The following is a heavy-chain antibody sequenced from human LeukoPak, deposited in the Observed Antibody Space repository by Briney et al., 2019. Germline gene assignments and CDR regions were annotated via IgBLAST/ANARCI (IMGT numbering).Heavy chain of an antibody. CDR1: GFTFDDNA. CDR3: AKATRTGYCSGGSSYYYYMDV. Sequence: SLRLSCAASGFTFDDNAMHWVRQAPGKGLEWVSGIGWNSGSIGYADSVRGRFTISRDNAKNSLYLQMNSLRAEDTALYYCAKATRTGYCSGGSSYYYYMDVWGKGTTVTVSS. CDR2: IGWNSGSI. V-gene: IGHV3-9*01. D-gene: IGHD2-15*01. J-gene: IGHJ6*03.